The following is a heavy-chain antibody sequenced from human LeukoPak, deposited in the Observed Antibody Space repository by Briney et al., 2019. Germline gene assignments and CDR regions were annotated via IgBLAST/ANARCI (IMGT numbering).Heavy chain of an antibody. CDR3: ARTYDSSGNDAFDI. CDR1: GFTFSSYS. CDR2: ISSSSSYI. D-gene: IGHD3-22*01. Sequence: GGSLRLSCAASGFTFSSYSMNWVRQAPGKGLEWVSSISSSSSYIYYADSVKGRFTISRDNAKNSLYLQMNSLRAEGTAVYYCARTYDSSGNDAFDIWGQGTMVTVSS. V-gene: IGHV3-21*01. J-gene: IGHJ3*02.